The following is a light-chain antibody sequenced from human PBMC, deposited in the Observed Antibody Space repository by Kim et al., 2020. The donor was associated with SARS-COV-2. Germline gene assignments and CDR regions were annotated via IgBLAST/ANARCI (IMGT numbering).Light chain of an antibody. J-gene: IGLJ2*01. Sequence: SYELTQPPSVSVSPGQTASITCSGVRLGDKYACWYQQKPGQSPVLVIYQDSKRPSRIPERVSGSNSGSTATLTLSVTQAMDEADYYCQAWDSSTVVFGGGTQLTVL. CDR2: QDS. V-gene: IGLV3-1*01. CDR3: QAWDSSTVV. CDR1: RLGDKY.